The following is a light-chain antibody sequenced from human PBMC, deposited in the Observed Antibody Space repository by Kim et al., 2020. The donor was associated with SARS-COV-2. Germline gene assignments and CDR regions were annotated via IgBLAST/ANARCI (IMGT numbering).Light chain of an antibody. CDR2: QDN. J-gene: IGLJ1*01. V-gene: IGLV3-1*01. CDR3: QAWDSSTAV. CDR1: KLGDKY. Sequence: SVSPEQTASITCSGDKLGDKYACWYQQKPGQSPVLVIYQDNKRPSGIPERFSGSNSGNTATLTISGTQAMDEADYYCQAWDSSTAVFGTGTKVTVL.